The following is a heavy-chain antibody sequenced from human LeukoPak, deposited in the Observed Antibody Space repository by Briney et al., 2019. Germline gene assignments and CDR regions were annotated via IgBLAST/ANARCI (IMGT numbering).Heavy chain of an antibody. Sequence: QPGGSLRLSCAASGFTFDDYAMHWVRQAPGKGLEWVSLISWDGGSTYYADTVKGRFTISRDNSKNSLYLQMNSLRAEDTALYYCAKDMAAYSYASGNIDSWGQGKLVTVSS. D-gene: IGHD3-10*01. J-gene: IGHJ4*02. CDR2: ISWDGGST. CDR1: GFTFDDYA. V-gene: IGHV3-43D*03. CDR3: AKDMAAYSYASGNIDS.